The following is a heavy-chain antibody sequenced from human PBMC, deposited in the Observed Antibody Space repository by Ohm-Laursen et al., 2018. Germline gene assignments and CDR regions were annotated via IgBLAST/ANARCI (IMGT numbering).Heavy chain of an antibody. CDR1: GYTFTNYY. CDR3: ARAVRYQLLSDP. Sequence: GSSVKVSCKASGYTFTNYYMHWVRQAPGQGPEWMGIINPNDGGTTYSQKLRGRVSMTSDSSISTAYMELYSLTSEDTATYYCARAVRYQLLSDPWGQGTLVTVSS. CDR2: INPNDGGT. D-gene: IGHD4-23*01. V-gene: IGHV1-46*01. J-gene: IGHJ5*02.